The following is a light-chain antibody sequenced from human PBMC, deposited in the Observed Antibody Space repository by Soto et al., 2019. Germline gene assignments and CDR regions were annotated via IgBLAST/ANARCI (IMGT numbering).Light chain of an antibody. CDR3: QQYGSSPPT. Sequence: EIVLTQSPGTLSLSPGDRATLSCRASQSVSSNYLAWYQQKPGQAPRLLIYGASSRATGIPDRFSGSGSGTDFTLTISRLEPEDFAVYYCQQYGSSPPTFGPGTKVDIK. V-gene: IGKV3-20*01. CDR1: QSVSSNY. CDR2: GAS. J-gene: IGKJ3*01.